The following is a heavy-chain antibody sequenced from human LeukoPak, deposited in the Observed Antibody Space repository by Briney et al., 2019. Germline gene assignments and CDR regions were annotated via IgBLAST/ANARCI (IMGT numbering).Heavy chain of an antibody. Sequence: PGGSLRLSCAASGFTFSSYSMNWVRQAPGKGLEWVSYISSSSSTIYYADSVKGRFTISRDNAKNSLYLQMNSLRAEDTAVYYCAGRATPPRTAMGEVIDYWGQGTLVTVSS. CDR1: GFTFSSYS. CDR3: AGRATPPRTAMGEVIDY. CDR2: ISSSSSTI. D-gene: IGHD5-18*01. J-gene: IGHJ4*02. V-gene: IGHV3-48*04.